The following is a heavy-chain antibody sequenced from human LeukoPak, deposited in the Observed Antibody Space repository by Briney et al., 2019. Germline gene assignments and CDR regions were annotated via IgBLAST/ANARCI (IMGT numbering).Heavy chain of an antibody. CDR3: TKLKGWYGEGSFDS. CDR1: GLTVSSNY. V-gene: IGHV3-53*01. D-gene: IGHD3-10*01. Sequence: GGSLRLSCAASGLTVSSNYMGWVRQAAGKGREWVTVIYPGGTTFYADPVKGRFTISRDNSKNTLYLQMNSLRADDTAAYYCTKLKGWYGEGSFDSWGQGSLVTVSS. J-gene: IGHJ4*02. CDR2: IYPGGTT.